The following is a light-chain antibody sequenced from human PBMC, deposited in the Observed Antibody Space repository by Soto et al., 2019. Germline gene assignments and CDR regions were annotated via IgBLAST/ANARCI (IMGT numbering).Light chain of an antibody. Sequence: QSVLTQPPSVSGAPGQRVTISCTGSSSNIGAGYDVHWYQQLPGTAPKLLIYGNSNRPSGVPDRFSGSKSGTSASLAITGLEVGDGADYYCQSYDSSRGGVVFGGGTRLT. CDR2: GNS. CDR3: QSYDSSRGGVV. CDR1: SSNIGAGYD. V-gene: IGLV1-40*01. J-gene: IGLJ2*01.